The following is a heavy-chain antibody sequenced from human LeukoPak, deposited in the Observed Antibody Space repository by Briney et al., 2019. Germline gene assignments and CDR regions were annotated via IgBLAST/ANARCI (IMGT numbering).Heavy chain of an antibody. V-gene: IGHV4-34*01. CDR1: GGSLSGYY. Sequence: PSETLSLTCAVYGGSLSGYYWSWIRQPPGKGLEWIGEISHSGSTNYNRFLKNRVTISVDISENQFSLKLNSVTAADTAVYFCARGGSGTYYNWAGWFDPWGQGTLVTVSS. CDR2: ISHSGST. CDR3: ARGGSGTYYNWAGWFDP. J-gene: IGHJ5*02. D-gene: IGHD3-10*01.